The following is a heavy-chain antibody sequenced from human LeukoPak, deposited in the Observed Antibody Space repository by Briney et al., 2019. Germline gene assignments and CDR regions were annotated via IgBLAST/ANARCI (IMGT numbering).Heavy chain of an antibody. V-gene: IGHV3-30-3*01. J-gene: IGHJ4*02. D-gene: IGHD2-2*01. Sequence: PGRSLRLSCAASGFTFSSYAMHWVRQAPGKGLEWVAVISYDGSNKYYADSVKGRFTISRDNSKDTLYLQMNSLRAEDPAVYYCARDGGRAIVVVPAARGYFDYWGQGTLVTVSS. CDR1: GFTFSSYA. CDR2: ISYDGSNK. CDR3: ARDGGRAIVVVPAARGYFDY.